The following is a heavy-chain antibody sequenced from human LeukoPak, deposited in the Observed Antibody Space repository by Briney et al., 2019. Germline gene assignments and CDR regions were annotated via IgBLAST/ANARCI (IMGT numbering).Heavy chain of an antibody. CDR1: GGSISSYY. D-gene: IGHD3-3*01. CDR3: TTARGGFWSGSSLDFFDY. CDR2: IYYSGST. Sequence: PSETLSLTCTVSGGSISSYYWSWIRQPPGKGLEWIGYIYYSGSTNYNPSLKNRVTISLDTSKNQFSLKLSSVTAADTAVYYCTTARGGFWSGSSLDFFDYWGQGTMVTVSS. J-gene: IGHJ4*02. V-gene: IGHV4-59*01.